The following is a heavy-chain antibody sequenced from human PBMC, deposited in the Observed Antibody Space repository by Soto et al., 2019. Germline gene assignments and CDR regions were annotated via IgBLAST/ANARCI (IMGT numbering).Heavy chain of an antibody. J-gene: IGHJ3*02. CDR1: GYTFTSYY. D-gene: IGHD3-22*01. Sequence: ASVKISCKASGYTFTSYYMHWVRQAPGQGLEWMGIIIPSGGSTSYAQKFQGRVTMTRDTSTSTVYMELSSLRSEDTAVYYCARGADYYDSSGYYTRWAFDIWGKGTMVTVPS. V-gene: IGHV1-46*01. CDR3: ARGADYYDSSGYYTRWAFDI. CDR2: IIPSGGST.